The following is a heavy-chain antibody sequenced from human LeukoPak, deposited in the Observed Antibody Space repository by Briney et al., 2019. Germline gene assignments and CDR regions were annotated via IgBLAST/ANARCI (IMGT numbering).Heavy chain of an antibody. CDR2: ISDDGRNK. V-gene: IGHV3-30*18. CDR1: GFTFSSHG. J-gene: IGHJ4*02. CDR3: VKDSEHSVAGVTGFDY. D-gene: IGHD3-9*01. Sequence: GSLRLSCAASGFTFSSHGMHWVRQAPGKGLEWVAVISDDGRNKYYAESVKGRFTISRDNSKNTLSVQMNSLRPEDTAVYYCVKDSEHSVAGVTGFDYWGQGIRVTVSS.